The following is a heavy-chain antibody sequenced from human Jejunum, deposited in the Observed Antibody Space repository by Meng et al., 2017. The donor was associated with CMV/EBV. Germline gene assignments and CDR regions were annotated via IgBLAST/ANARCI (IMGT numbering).Heavy chain of an antibody. CDR3: ATSLLVLPASVRPHHFDS. V-gene: IGHV5-51*07. D-gene: IGHD3-9*01. CDR1: CNSYW. J-gene: IGHJ4*02. Sequence: CNSYWVGWGQRVTGRGLGWMEIIYPADSDSRYSPSIQGQVHFDVDKSNDTAYLEWSSLKASDTAMYYCATSLLVLPASVRPHHFDSWGQGTLVTVSS. CDR2: IYPADSDS.